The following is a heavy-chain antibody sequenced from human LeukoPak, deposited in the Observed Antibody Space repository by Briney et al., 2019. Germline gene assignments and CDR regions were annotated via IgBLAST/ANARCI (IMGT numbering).Heavy chain of an antibody. Sequence: GGSLRLSCAVSGFTIINNWMYWVRQAPGRGLLWVARIKNDETTAVYTDSVKGRFTISRDNAKNILYLQMNKLRVEDTAVYYCTTVFKGSSLQDYWGQGTLVTVSS. CDR2: IKNDETTA. J-gene: IGHJ4*02. D-gene: IGHD1-26*01. CDR3: TTVFKGSSLQDY. CDR1: GFTIINNW. V-gene: IGHV3-74*03.